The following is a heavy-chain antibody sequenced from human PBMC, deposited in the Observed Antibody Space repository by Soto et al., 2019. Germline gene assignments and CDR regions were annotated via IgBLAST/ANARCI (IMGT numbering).Heavy chain of an antibody. CDR1: GGSISSGYYY. Sequence: SETLSLTCAVSGGSISSGYYYWSWIRQPPGKGLEWIGYIYYSGSTYYNPSLKSRVTMSADTSKNQFSLKLNSVTAADTAVYYCARMKYYDTSGYPFDYWGQGMMVTVSS. D-gene: IGHD3-22*01. CDR3: ARMKYYDTSGYPFDY. J-gene: IGHJ4*02. V-gene: IGHV4-30-4*02. CDR2: IYYSGST.